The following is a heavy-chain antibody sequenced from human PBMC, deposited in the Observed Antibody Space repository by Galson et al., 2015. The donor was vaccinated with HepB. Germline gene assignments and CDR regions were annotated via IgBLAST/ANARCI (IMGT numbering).Heavy chain of an antibody. D-gene: IGHD1-14*01. CDR3: SRSSWGGTGATFDY. CDR2: INPSGGST. V-gene: IGHV1-46*01. J-gene: IGHJ4*02. Sequence: SCKASGYTFTSHYMHWARQAPGQGLEWMGIINPSGGSTSYAQKLQGRVTMTRDTSTSTVYMELSSLRSEDTAVYYCSRSSWGGTGATFDYWGQGTLVTVSS. CDR1: GYTFTSHY.